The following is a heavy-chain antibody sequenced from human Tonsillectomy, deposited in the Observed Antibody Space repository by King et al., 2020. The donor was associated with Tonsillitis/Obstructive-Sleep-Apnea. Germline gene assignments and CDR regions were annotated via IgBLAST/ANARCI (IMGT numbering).Heavy chain of an antibody. CDR3: ATTMEDSMPGPPDY. V-gene: IGHV3-53*04. D-gene: IGHD6-6*01. J-gene: IGHJ4*02. Sequence: VQLVESGGGLVQPGGSLRLSCAASGFTVSSNYMSWVRQAPGKGLEWVSVIYSGGSTYYADSVKGRFTISRHNSKNTLYLQMNSLRAEDTAVYYCATTMEDSMPGPPDYWGQGTLVTASS. CDR1: GFTVSSNY. CDR2: IYSGGST.